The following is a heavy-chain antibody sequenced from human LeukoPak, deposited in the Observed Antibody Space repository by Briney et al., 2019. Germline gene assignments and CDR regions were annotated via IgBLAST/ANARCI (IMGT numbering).Heavy chain of an antibody. D-gene: IGHD6-13*01. J-gene: IGHJ4*02. CDR2: ISAYDGNT. Sequence: ASVKVSCKASGYTFTSYGISWVRQAPGQGLEWMGWISAYDGNTNYALKLQGRVTMTTDTSTSTAYMELRSLRSDDTAVYYCARDWYSSSWPVDWGQGTLVTVSS. CDR3: ARDWYSSSWPVD. V-gene: IGHV1-18*01. CDR1: GYTFTSYG.